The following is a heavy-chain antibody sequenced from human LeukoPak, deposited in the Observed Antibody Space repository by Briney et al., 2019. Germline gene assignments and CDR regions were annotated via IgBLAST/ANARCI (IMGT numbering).Heavy chain of an antibody. CDR1: GGSFSSYY. J-gene: IGHJ2*01. CDR3: ARLDYGDYGGFVWYFDL. Sequence: PSETLSLTCAVYGGSFSSYYWGWIRQPPGKGLEWIGSIYYSGSTYYNPSLKSRVTISVDTSKNQFSLKLSSVTAADTAVYYCARLDYGDYGGFVWYFDLWGRGTLVTVSS. V-gene: IGHV4-39*01. D-gene: IGHD4-17*01. CDR2: IYYSGST.